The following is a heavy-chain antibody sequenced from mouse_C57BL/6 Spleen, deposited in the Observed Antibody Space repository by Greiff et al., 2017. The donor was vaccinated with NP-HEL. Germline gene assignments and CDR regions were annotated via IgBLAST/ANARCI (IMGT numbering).Heavy chain of an antibody. J-gene: IGHJ2*01. D-gene: IGHD1-1*01. Sequence: VQLVASGGGLVTPGGSLKLSCAASGFPFSRYALSWVRQTPDKRLACVATISDGGSYTYYPDNVKCRFTISRANAKNTLYLQMSHLKSEDTAMYYCARDGFTTVVFDYWGQGTTLTVSS. CDR3: ARDGFTTVVFDY. CDR1: GFPFSRYA. V-gene: IGHV5-4*01. CDR2: ISDGGSYT.